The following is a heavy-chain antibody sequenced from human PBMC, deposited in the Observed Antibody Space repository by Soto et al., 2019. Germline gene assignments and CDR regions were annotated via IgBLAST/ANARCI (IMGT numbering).Heavy chain of an antibody. V-gene: IGHV4-34*01. CDR3: ARGQIDHYGPGSYHS. CDR1: GGSFSGFF. J-gene: IGHJ4*02. Sequence: PSETLSLTCAVYGGSFSGFFWSWIRQPPGKGLEWIGEINHSGNTNYNASLKSRVTISVDRSKNQFSLNLRSVTAADTAVYYCARGQIDHYGPGSYHSWGQGTLVTVSS. D-gene: IGHD3-10*01. CDR2: INHSGNT.